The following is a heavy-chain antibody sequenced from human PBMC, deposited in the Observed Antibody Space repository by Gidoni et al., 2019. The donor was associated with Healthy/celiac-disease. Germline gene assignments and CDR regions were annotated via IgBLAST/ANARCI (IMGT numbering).Heavy chain of an antibody. V-gene: IGHV3-7*01. Sequence: EVQLVESGGGLVQPGGSLRLSCAASGFTFSSYWMSWVRQAPGKGLEWVANIKQDGSEKYYVDSVKGRFTISRDNAKNSLYLQMNSLRAEDTAVYYCARAPYYDFWSGYYRGGGYFDYWGQGTLVTVSS. D-gene: IGHD3-3*01. CDR1: GFTFSSYW. CDR3: ARAPYYDFWSGYYRGGGYFDY. J-gene: IGHJ4*02. CDR2: IKQDGSEK.